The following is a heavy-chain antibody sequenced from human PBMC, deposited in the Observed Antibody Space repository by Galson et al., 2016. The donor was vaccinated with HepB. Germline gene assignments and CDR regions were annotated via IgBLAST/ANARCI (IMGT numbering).Heavy chain of an antibody. J-gene: IGHJ3*02. CDR2: IDNSGNT. CDR1: AGSINSGGYY. Sequence: TLSLTCTVSAGSINSGGYYWTWIRQLPGEGLQWIGYIDNSGNTHYSPSLKSRVTISRDTSKNQFSLKLSSLTAADTAVYYCARDWDYYGSGSYYGNTFDIWGQGTMVTVSS. CDR3: ARDWDYYGSGSYYGNTFDI. D-gene: IGHD3-10*01. V-gene: IGHV4-31*03.